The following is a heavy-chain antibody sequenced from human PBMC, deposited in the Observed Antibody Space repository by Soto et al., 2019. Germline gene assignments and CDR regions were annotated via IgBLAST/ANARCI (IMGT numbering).Heavy chain of an antibody. Sequence: QLQLQESGSGLVRPSQTLSLTCAVSGGSISSGGYSWNWIRQPPGKGLEWIGYIHHSGSTLYNPSLKKRVTISVDKSKNQFSLKLSSVTAADTAVYYCARDQLEGNWFDPWGQGTLVTVSS. J-gene: IGHJ5*02. V-gene: IGHV4-30-2*01. CDR3: ARDQLEGNWFDP. CDR1: GGSISSGGYS. D-gene: IGHD1-1*01. CDR2: IHHSGST.